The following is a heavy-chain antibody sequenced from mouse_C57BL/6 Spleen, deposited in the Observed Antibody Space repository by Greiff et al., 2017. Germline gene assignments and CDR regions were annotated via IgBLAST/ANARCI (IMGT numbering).Heavy chain of an antibody. CDR3: RPYGSSMDY. J-gene: IGHJ4*01. V-gene: IGHV1-26*01. CDR2: INPNNGGT. Sequence: EVQLQQSGPELVKPGASVKISCKASGYTFTDYYMNWVKQSHGKSLEWIGDINPNNGGTSYNQKFKGKATLTVDKSSSTAYMELRSLTSEDSAVYYSRPYGSSMDYWGQGTSVTVSS. CDR1: GYTFTDYY. D-gene: IGHD1-1*01.